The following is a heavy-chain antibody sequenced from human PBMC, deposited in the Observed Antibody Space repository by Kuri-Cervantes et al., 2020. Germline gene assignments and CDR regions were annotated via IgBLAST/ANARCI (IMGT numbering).Heavy chain of an antibody. CDR2: IYYSGST. CDR1: GGSISSGDYY. Sequence: SETLSLTCTVSGGSISSGDYYWSWIRQPPGKGLEWIGYIYYSGSTYYNPSLKSRVTIPVDTSKNQFSLNLSSVTAADTAVYYCARLPANVVLTTPRGFFDYWGQGTLVTVSS. D-gene: IGHD2-15*01. CDR3: ARLPANVVLTTPRGFFDY. J-gene: IGHJ4*02. V-gene: IGHV4-30-4*01.